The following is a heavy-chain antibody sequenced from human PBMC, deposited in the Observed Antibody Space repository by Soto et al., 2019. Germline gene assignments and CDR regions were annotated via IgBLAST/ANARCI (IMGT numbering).Heavy chain of an antibody. Sequence: PGGSLRLSCAASGFTFSSYSMNWVRQAPGKGLEWVSSISSSSSYIYYADSVKGRFTISRDNAKNSLYLQMNSLRAEDTAVYYSARFSETYYYDSSGPSNYWGQGTLVTVSS. D-gene: IGHD3-22*01. J-gene: IGHJ4*02. CDR1: GFTFSSYS. V-gene: IGHV3-21*01. CDR2: ISSSSSYI. CDR3: ARFSETYYYDSSGPSNY.